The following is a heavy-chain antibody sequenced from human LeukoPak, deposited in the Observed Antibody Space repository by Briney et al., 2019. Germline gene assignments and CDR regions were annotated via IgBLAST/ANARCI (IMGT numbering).Heavy chain of an antibody. Sequence: GSLRLSCAASGFTFSSYSMNWVRQAPGKGLEWVSSISSSSSYIYYADSVKGRFTISRDNAKNSLYLQMNSLRAEDTAVYYCARDSYIPAADVRYFDYWGQGTPVTVSS. CDR3: ARDSYIPAADVRYFDY. CDR2: ISSSSSYI. D-gene: IGHD2-2*01. V-gene: IGHV3-21*01. J-gene: IGHJ4*02. CDR1: GFTFSSYS.